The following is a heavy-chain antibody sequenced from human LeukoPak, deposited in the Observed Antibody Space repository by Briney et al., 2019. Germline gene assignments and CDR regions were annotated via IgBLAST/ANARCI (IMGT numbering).Heavy chain of an antibody. CDR2: IWYDGSNK. CDR1: GFTFSSYG. D-gene: IGHD3-22*01. J-gene: IGHJ3*02. Sequence: GGSLRLSCAASGFTFSSYGMHWVRQAPGKGLEWVAVIWYDGSNKYYADSVKGRFTISRDKSKNTLYLQMNSLRAEDTAVYYCARDNRYYDSSGSSIWGQGTMVTVSS. CDR3: ARDNRYYDSSGSSI. V-gene: IGHV3-33*01.